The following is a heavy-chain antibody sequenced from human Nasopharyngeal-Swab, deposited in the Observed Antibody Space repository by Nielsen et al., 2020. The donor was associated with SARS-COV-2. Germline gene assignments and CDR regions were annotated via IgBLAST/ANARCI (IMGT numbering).Heavy chain of an antibody. CDR1: GLTLSIYN. CDR2: IGGSSDDS. V-gene: IGHV3-21*01. CDR3: AREDRPHIGGFEI. D-gene: IGHD5-12*01. Sequence: GESLKISCAASGLTLSIYNMNWVRQAPGKGLEWVSLIGGSSDDSIYADSVKGRFTISRDNAKNSLYLQMDSLRAEETAVYYCAREDRPHIGGFEIWGQGTMVTVSS. J-gene: IGHJ3*02.